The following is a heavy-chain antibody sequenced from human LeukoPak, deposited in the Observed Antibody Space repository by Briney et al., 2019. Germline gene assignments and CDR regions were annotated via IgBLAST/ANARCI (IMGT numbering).Heavy chain of an antibody. V-gene: IGHV4-59*01. CDR1: GGSISSYY. CDR2: IYYSGST. J-gene: IGHJ4*02. CDR3: AREQYSSSPFGY. D-gene: IGHD6-6*01. Sequence: SETLSLTCTVSGGSISSYYWSWIRQPPGKGLEWIGYIYYSGSTNYNPSLKSRVTISVDTSKNQFSLKLSSVTAADTAVYYCAREQYSSSPFGYWGLGTLVTVSS.